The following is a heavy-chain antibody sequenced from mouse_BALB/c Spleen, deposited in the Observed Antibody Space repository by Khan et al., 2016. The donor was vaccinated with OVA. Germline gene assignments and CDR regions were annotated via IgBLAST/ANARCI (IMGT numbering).Heavy chain of an antibody. CDR1: GDSITSGY. CDR3: ARSTYRYAFAY. Sequence: EVQLQESGPSLVKPSQTLSLTCSVTGDSITSGYWSWIRKFPGNKLEYMGYMIYSGNTYYNPSLKSRISITRHTSKNQYYLQWNAVTTDDTATCYCARSTYRYAFAYWGQGTLVTVSA. D-gene: IGHD2-14*01. V-gene: IGHV3-8*02. J-gene: IGHJ3*01. CDR2: MIYSGNT.